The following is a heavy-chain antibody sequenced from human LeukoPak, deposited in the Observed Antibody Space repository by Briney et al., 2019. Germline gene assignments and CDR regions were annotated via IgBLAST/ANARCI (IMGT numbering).Heavy chain of an antibody. D-gene: IGHD6-19*01. CDR1: GGSISSGSYY. CDR2: IYTSGST. J-gene: IGHJ5*02. CDR3: ARSQARLGWFDP. V-gene: IGHV4-61*02. Sequence: SETLSLTCTVSGGSISSGSYYGSWIRQPAGKGLEWIGRIYTSGSTNYNPSLTSRVTTSLDTSKHQFSLKLTSVTAAATAVYYCARSQARLGWFDPWGQGALVTVSS.